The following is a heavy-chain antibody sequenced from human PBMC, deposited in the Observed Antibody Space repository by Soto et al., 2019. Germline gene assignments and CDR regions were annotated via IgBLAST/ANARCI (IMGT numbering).Heavy chain of an antibody. CDR1: GYTFTSYG. V-gene: IGHV1-18*01. Sequence: QVQLVQSGAEVKKPGASVKVSCKASGYTFTSYGISWVRQVPGQGLEWMGWISGYNGNTNYAQKLQGRVTMTTDTSTSPAYMELRRLRSDDTAVYYCARDRGGDSMDVWGQGTTVTVSS. CDR2: ISGYNGNT. J-gene: IGHJ6*02. D-gene: IGHD3-16*01. CDR3: ARDRGGDSMDV.